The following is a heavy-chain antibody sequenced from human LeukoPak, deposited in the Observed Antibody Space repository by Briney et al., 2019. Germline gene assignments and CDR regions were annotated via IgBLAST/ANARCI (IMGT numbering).Heavy chain of an antibody. CDR1: GFTFTTYW. CDR2: INEDGSSP. V-gene: IGHV3-7*01. CDR3: ARADHVTIIGEDY. D-gene: IGHD3-22*01. Sequence: PGGSLRLSCAASGFTFTTYWMDRVRQAPGKGLEWVGIINEDGSSPYYVDSVRGRFTISRDNAKNSVFLQMNSLRVEDTAVYFCARADHVTIIGEDYWGQGTLVTAS. J-gene: IGHJ4*02.